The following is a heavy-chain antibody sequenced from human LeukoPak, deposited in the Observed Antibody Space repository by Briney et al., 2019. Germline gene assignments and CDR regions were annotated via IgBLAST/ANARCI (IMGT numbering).Heavy chain of an antibody. D-gene: IGHD5-24*01. CDR2: ISSSGGST. Sequence: ASVKVSCKVSGYTLTELSMHWVRQAPGQGPEWMGVISSSGGSTIYAQKFKGRVTLTRDMSTSTDYLELSSLRSEDTAVYYCARDNSVRDEAWWFNPWGQGTLVTVSS. CDR3: ARDNSVRDEAWWFNP. CDR1: GYTLTELS. J-gene: IGHJ5*02. V-gene: IGHV1-46*01.